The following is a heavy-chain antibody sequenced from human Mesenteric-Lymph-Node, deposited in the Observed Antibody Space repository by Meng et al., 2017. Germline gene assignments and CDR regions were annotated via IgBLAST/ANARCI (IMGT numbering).Heavy chain of an antibody. J-gene: IGHJ5*02. CDR2: IDPSGGST. V-gene: IGHV1-46*01. CDR1: GYTFTSYY. CDR3: AREGPIGGRHNWFDP. Sequence: QVRLVHSGAEVKKPGASVKVSCKSSGYTFTSYYIHWWRQAHGQGLEWMGIIDPSGGSTTYAQNFQGRVTMTRDTSTSTVYMELSSLRSDDTAVFYCAREGPIGGRHNWFDPWGQGTLVTVSS. D-gene: IGHD3-16*01.